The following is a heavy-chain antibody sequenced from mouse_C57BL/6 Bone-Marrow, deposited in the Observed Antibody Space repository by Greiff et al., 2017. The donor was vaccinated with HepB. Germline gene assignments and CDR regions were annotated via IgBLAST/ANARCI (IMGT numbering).Heavy chain of an antibody. J-gene: IGHJ3*01. CDR2: ILPGSGST. Sequence: QVQLQQSGAELMKPGASVKLSCKATGYTFTGYWIEWVKQRPGHGLEWIGEILPGSGSTNYNEKFKGKATFTADTSSNTAYMQLSSLTTEDSAIYYCASPIYDVYLAWFAYWGQGTLVTVSA. CDR3: ASPIYDVYLAWFAY. D-gene: IGHD2-3*01. CDR1: GYTFTGYW. V-gene: IGHV1-9*01.